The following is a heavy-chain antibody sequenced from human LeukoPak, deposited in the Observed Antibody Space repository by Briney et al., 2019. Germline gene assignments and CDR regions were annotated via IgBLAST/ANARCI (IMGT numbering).Heavy chain of an antibody. CDR1: GGSISSYY. V-gene: IGHV4-4*07. Sequence: PSETLSLTCTVSGGSISSYYWSWIRQPPGKGLEWIGRIYTSGSTNYNPSLKSRVTMSVDTSKNQFSLKLSSVTAADTAVYYCASSWNDPRSGGLWAFDIWGQGTMVTVSS. CDR2: IYTSGST. D-gene: IGHD1-1*01. CDR3: ASSWNDPRSGGLWAFDI. J-gene: IGHJ3*02.